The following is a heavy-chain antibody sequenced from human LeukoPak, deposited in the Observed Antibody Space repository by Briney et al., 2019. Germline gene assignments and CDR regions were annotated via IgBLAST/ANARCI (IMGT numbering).Heavy chain of an antibody. CDR3: ARSGDYGESFDS. CDR1: GFTFSDYY. J-gene: IGHJ4*02. Sequence: PGGSLRLSCAASGFTFSDYYMNWIRQAPGKGLEWVSYISTSGSSIYYADSVKGRFTISRDNAKSSLYLQVNSLRAEDTALCYCARSGDYGESFDSWGQGTLVTVSS. D-gene: IGHD4-17*01. V-gene: IGHV3-11*01. CDR2: ISTSGSSI.